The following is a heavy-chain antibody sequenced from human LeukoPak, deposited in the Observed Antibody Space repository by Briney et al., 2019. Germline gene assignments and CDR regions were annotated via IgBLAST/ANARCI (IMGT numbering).Heavy chain of an antibody. CDR2: LTTSGSTK. CDR1: GFTFSNYE. V-gene: IGHV3-48*03. Sequence: GGSLRLSCATSGFTFSNYEMNWVRQAPGKGLEWISYLTTSGSTKYYADSVKGRFTISRDNAKNSLFLQMNSLRAEDTAVYYCARDRDPGYYDTNGYRRVNAFDIWGQGTMVTVSS. CDR3: ARDRDPGYYDTNGYRRVNAFDI. D-gene: IGHD3-22*01. J-gene: IGHJ3*02.